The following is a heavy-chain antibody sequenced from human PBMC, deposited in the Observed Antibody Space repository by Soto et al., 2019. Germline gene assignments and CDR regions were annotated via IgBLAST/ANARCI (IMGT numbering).Heavy chain of an antibody. J-gene: IGHJ4*02. CDR2: IFSNDEK. V-gene: IGHV2-26*01. D-gene: IGHD3-3*01. CDR1: GFSLSNARMG. Sequence: QVTLKESGPVLVKPTETLTLTCTVSGFSLSNARMGVSWIRQPPGKALEWLAHIFSNDEKSYSTSLKSRLTISKDTSKSQVVLTMTNMDPVDTATYYCARILHKNDFWSGYYTGLDYWGQGTLVTVSS. CDR3: ARILHKNDFWSGYYTGLDY.